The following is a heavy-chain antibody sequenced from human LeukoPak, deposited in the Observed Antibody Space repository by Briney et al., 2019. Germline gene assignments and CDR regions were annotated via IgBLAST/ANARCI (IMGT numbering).Heavy chain of an antibody. CDR1: GFTFDDYA. CDR2: ISWNSGSI. Sequence: GGSLRLSCAASGFTFDDYAMHWVRQAPGKGLEWVPGISWNSGSIGYADSVKGRFTISRDNAKNSLYLQMNSLRAEDTAVYYCAKLPFDLWGRGTLVTVSS. J-gene: IGHJ2*01. CDR3: AKLPFDL. V-gene: IGHV3-9*01.